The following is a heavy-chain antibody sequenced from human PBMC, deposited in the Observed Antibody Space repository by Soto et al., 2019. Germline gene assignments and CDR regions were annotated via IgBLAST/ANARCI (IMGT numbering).Heavy chain of an antibody. D-gene: IGHD2-15*01. CDR1: GFTFSNYA. V-gene: IGHV3-23*01. Sequence: DVQLLESGAGLVQPGWSLRLSCAASGFTFSNYAMAWVRQAPGRGLEWVSIISTSGFTTFYADSVEGRFTISRDNSNDMVFLQMNSLRAEDTGVYYWAKGSGYCLAGTCYRYFDYWGQGNLVTVSS. J-gene: IGHJ4*02. CDR3: AKGSGYCLAGTCYRYFDY. CDR2: ISTSGFTT.